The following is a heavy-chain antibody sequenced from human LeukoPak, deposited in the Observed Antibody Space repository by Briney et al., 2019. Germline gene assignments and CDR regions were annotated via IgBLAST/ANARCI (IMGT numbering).Heavy chain of an antibody. CDR2: INPNSGGT. D-gene: IGHD3-10*01. CDR1: GYTFTGYY. J-gene: IGHJ4*02. Sequence: PGASVKVSCKASGYTFTGYYMHWVRQAPGQGLEWMGWINPNSGGTNYAQKFQGRVTMTRDTSISTAYMELSRLRSDDTAVYYCARDGYYYGSGSDYWGQGTLVTVSS. CDR3: ARDGYYYGSGSDY. V-gene: IGHV1-2*02.